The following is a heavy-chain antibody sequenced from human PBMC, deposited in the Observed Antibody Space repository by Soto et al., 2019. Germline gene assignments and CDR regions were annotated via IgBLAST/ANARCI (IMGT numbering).Heavy chain of an antibody. Sequence: QVQLVQSGAEVKKPGASVKVSCKASGYTFITYDINWVRQATGQGLEWVGWVNPDSGKTDYARKFQGRVTMTRNTHISTVYMELSVLRSEDTAVYYCARGNWFDPWGQGTLVTVSS. CDR3: ARGNWFDP. J-gene: IGHJ5*02. CDR1: GYTFITYD. CDR2: VNPDSGKT. V-gene: IGHV1-8*01.